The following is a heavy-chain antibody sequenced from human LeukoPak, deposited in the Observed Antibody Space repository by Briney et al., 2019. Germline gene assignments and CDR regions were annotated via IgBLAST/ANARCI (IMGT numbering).Heavy chain of an antibody. CDR3: ARVEGSSSWYRAVDYYYYMDV. J-gene: IGHJ6*03. Sequence: ASVKVSCKASGYTFTSYGTSWVRQAPGQGLEWMGWISVYNGDTNYAQRLQGRVTMTTDTSTSTAYMELRSLRSDDTAVYYCARVEGSSSWYRAVDYYYYMDVWGKGTTVTISS. CDR2: ISVYNGDT. D-gene: IGHD6-13*01. CDR1: GYTFTSYG. V-gene: IGHV1-18*01.